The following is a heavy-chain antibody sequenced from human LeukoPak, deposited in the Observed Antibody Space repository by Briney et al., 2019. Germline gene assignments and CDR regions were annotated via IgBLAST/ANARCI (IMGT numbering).Heavy chain of an antibody. V-gene: IGHV3-7*01. CDR2: IKQDGSEK. D-gene: IGHD3-10*01. J-gene: IGHJ4*02. CDR3: AKTIGYGSGNDQVGG. CDR1: GFTFSSYA. Sequence: GGSLRLSCAASGFTFSSYAMSWVRQAPGKGLEWVANIKQDGSEKYYLDSVKGRFTISRDNGKNSLYLQMNSLRVEDTALYYCAKTIGYGSGNDQVGGWGQGTLVTVSS.